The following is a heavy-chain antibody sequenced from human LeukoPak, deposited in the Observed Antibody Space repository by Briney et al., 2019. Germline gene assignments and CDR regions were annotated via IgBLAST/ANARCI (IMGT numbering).Heavy chain of an antibody. CDR2: ISGSGGST. J-gene: IGHJ4*02. V-gene: IGHV3-23*01. D-gene: IGHD3-3*01. CDR1: GFTFSSYA. CDR3: AKDHRRATYYDFWSGYSFDY. Sequence: GGSLRLSCAASGFTFSSYAMSWVRQAPGKGLEWVSAISGSGGSTYYADSVEGRFTISRDNSKNTLYLQMNSLRAEDTAVYYCAKDHRRATYYDFWSGYSFDYWGQGTLVTVSS.